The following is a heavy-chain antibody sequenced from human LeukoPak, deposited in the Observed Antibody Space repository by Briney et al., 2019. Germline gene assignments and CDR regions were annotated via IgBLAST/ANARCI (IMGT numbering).Heavy chain of an antibody. D-gene: IGHD6-19*01. CDR3: ARRRRGQWLVLGGVSTPFDY. Sequence: PSETLSLTCTVSGGSISSSSYYWGWIRQPPGKGLEWIGSIYYSGSTYYNPSLKSRVTISVDTSKNQFSLKLSSVTAADTAVYYCARRRRGQWLVLGGVSTPFDYWGQGTLVTVSS. J-gene: IGHJ4*02. CDR1: GGSISSSSYY. CDR2: IYYSGST. V-gene: IGHV4-39*01.